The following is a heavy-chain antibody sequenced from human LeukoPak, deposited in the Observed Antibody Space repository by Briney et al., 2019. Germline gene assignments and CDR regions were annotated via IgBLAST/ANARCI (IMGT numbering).Heavy chain of an antibody. CDR1: GYTFTNYA. J-gene: IGHJ5*02. V-gene: IGHV7-4-1*02. CDR3: ARGAGLRYFDWLSGFDP. D-gene: IGHD3-9*01. Sequence: APVKVSCKASGYTFTNYAMNWVRQAPGQGLEWMGWINTNTGNPTYAQGFTGRFVFSLDTSVSTAYLQISSLKAEDTAVYYCARGAGLRYFDWLSGFDPWGQGTLVTVSS. CDR2: INTNTGNP.